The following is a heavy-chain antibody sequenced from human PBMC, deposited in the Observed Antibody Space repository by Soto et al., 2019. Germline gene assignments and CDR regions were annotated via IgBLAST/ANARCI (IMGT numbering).Heavy chain of an antibody. D-gene: IGHD3-10*01. J-gene: IGHJ5*02. CDR1: GGSFSGYY. Sequence: PSETLSLTCGVSGGSFSGYYWSWLRQPPGKGLEWIGEITAGGTTDSNPALKSQVTLSVDTSKKQFSLTMTSVTAADTALYYCARGRSHYGAGSLNWFDPWGQGTQVTVSS. CDR2: ITAGGTT. V-gene: IGHV4-34*01. CDR3: ARGRSHYGAGSLNWFDP.